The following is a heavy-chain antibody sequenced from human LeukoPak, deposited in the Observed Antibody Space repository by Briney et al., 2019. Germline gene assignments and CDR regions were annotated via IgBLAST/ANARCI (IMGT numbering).Heavy chain of an antibody. Sequence: LPGGSLRLSCAASGFTFSSYEMNWVRQAPGKGLEWVSYISSSGSTIYYADSVKGRFTISRDNAKNSLYLQMNSLRAEDTAVYYCAKVTGYSSGWYTYYYYYYMDVWGKGTTVTISS. D-gene: IGHD6-19*01. CDR2: ISSSGSTI. CDR1: GFTFSSYE. CDR3: AKVTGYSSGWYTYYYYYYMDV. J-gene: IGHJ6*03. V-gene: IGHV3-48*03.